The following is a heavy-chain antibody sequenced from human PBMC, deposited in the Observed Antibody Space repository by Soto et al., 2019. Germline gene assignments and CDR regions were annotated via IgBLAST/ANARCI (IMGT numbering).Heavy chain of an antibody. J-gene: IGHJ4*02. CDR3: VNARQYTPDYFNS. CDR2: ISPNGQGI. Sequence: EVKLLESGGGLVQPGGSLRLSCGVSGFTVTSNGVSWVRQAPGKELEWVSAISPNGQGIWYADSVKGRFTISRDISRNTEFLEMDNYGADDTAVYYCVNARQYTPDYFNSGFQGTLIAVSP. V-gene: IGHV3-23*01. D-gene: IGHD2-15*01. CDR1: GFTVTSNG.